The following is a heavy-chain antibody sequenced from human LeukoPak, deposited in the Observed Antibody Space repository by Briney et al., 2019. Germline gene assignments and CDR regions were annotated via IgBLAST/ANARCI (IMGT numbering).Heavy chain of an antibody. CDR3: ASGGGGYDPFDY. CDR1: GYTLTELS. J-gene: IGHJ4*02. V-gene: IGHV1-24*01. D-gene: IGHD5-12*01. Sequence: ASVKVSCKVSGYTLTELSMHWVRQAPGKGLEWMGGFDPEDGETIYAQKFQGRVTMTEDTSTDTAYMELSSLRSEDTAVYYCASGGGGYDPFDYWGQGPLVTVSS. CDR2: FDPEDGET.